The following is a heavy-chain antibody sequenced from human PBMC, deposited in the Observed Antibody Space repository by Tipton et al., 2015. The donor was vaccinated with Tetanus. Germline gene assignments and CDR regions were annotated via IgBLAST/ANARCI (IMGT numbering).Heavy chain of an antibody. CDR2: IDYFGST. D-gene: IGHD1-26*01. CDR1: GGSISTYH. V-gene: IGHV4-59*01. J-gene: IGHJ2*01. Sequence: TLSLTCTVSGGSISTYHWNWIRQSPGKGLEWIGYIDYFGSTKYNPSLKSRVAISVDTTKNQVSLQLNSVTAADTAVYYCARGPYYPTYFDIWGRGTLVTVSS. CDR3: ARGPYYPTYFDI.